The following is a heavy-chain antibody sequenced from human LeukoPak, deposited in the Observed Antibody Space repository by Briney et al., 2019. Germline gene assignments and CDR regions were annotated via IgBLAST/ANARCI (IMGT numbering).Heavy chain of an antibody. CDR1: RYTFTSYD. J-gene: IGHJ4*02. Sequence: ASVKVSCKASRYTFTSYDINWVRQATGQGLEWMGWMNPNSGNTGYAQKFQGRVTMTRNTSISTAYMELSSLRSEDTAVYYCARYCSGGSCYGYWGQGTLVTVSS. V-gene: IGHV1-8*01. CDR3: ARYCSGGSCYGY. CDR2: MNPNSGNT. D-gene: IGHD2-15*01.